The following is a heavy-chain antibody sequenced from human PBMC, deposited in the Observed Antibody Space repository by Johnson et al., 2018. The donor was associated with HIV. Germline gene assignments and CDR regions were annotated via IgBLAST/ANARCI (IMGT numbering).Heavy chain of an antibody. CDR3: ASDDSSGYDAFDI. V-gene: IGHV3-48*04. CDR1: GFTFSSYG. J-gene: IGHJ3*02. CDR2: ISSSGSTI. Sequence: VQLVESGGGVVQPGGSLRLSCAASGFTFSSYGMHWVRQAPGKGLEWVSYISSSGSTIYYADSVKGRFTISRDNAKNSLYLQMNSLRAEDTAVYYCASDDSSGYDAFDIWGQGTMVTVSS. D-gene: IGHD3-22*01.